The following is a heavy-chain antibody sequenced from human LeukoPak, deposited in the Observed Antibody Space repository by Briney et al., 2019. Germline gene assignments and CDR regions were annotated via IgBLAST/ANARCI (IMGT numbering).Heavy chain of an antibody. D-gene: IGHD3-22*01. Sequence: SGTLSLTCTVSGGSIIGYDWSWIRQPPGKGLEWIGYISYTGSTKFSPSLKSRLAMSVDTSSNQFSLHLSSVTAADTAVYYCARTWHYDSSDYFPFDNWGQGTLVTVSS. CDR2: ISYTGST. J-gene: IGHJ4*02. CDR1: GGSIIGYD. V-gene: IGHV4-59*08. CDR3: ARTWHYDSSDYFPFDN.